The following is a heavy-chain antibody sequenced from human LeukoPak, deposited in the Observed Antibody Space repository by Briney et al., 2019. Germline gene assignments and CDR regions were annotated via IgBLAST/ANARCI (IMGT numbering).Heavy chain of an antibody. Sequence: SETLSLTCTVSGGSISSYYWSWIRQPAGKGLEWIGRIYTSGSTNYNPSLKSRVTMSVDTSKNQFSLKLSSVTAADTAVYYCASASPHLGATYDWFDPWGQGTLVTVSS. D-gene: IGHD1-26*01. CDR3: ASASPHLGATYDWFDP. CDR1: GGSISSYY. CDR2: IYTSGST. J-gene: IGHJ5*02. V-gene: IGHV4-4*07.